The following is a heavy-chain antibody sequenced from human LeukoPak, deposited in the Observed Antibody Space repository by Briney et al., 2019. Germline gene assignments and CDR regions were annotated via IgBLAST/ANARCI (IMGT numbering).Heavy chain of an antibody. V-gene: IGHV3-20*04. D-gene: IGHD6-13*01. CDR1: GFIFDDHG. Sequence: GGSLRLSCAASGFIFDDHGMSWVRQAPGKGLEWVSGINWNGDNTGYADSVKGRFTISRDDARNSLYLQMDSLRAEDTAFYYCAREGWQQLIDYWGQGTLVTVSS. J-gene: IGHJ4*02. CDR3: AREGWQQLIDY. CDR2: INWNGDNT.